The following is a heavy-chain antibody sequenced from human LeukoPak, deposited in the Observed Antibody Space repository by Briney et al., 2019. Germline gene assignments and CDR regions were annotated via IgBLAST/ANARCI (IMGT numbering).Heavy chain of an antibody. J-gene: IGHJ4*02. CDR3: ARDTYGDGFDY. Sequence: PGGSLRLSCAASGFTSSSYAMTWVRQAPGKGLEWVSGISVSGGSTYYADPVKGRFTISRDTSKNTLYLQMNSLRAEDTAVYYCARDTYGDGFDYWGQGTLVTVSS. CDR1: GFTSSSYA. V-gene: IGHV3-23*01. CDR2: ISVSGGST. D-gene: IGHD4-17*01.